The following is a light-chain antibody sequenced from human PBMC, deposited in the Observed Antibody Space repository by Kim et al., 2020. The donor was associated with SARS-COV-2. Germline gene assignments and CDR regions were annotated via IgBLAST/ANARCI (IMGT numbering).Light chain of an antibody. CDR3: QQYGNTPPYS. CDR1: ESVHTSY. Sequence: SPEERATRSCRARESVHTSYLGWYQQKPGQAPRLLIYATSNRATGIPDRFSGSGSGTDFTLTISRLEPEDFAVYYCQQYGNTPPYSFGQGTKLEI. V-gene: IGKV3-20*01. J-gene: IGKJ2*03. CDR2: ATS.